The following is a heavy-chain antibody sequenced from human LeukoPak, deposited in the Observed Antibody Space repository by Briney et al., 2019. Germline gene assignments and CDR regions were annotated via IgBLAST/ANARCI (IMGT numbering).Heavy chain of an antibody. CDR1: GGSISSYY. J-gene: IGHJ4*02. CDR2: IYYSGST. V-gene: IGHV4-59*01. Sequence: SETLSLTCTVSGGSISSYYWSWIRQPPGKGLEWIGYIYYSGSTNYNPSHKSRVTISVDTSKNQFSLKLSSVTAADTAVYYCARDSGPTGLDYWGQGTLVTVSS. CDR3: ARDSGPTGLDY.